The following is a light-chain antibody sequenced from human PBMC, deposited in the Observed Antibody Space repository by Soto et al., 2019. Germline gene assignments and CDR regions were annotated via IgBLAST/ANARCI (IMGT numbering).Light chain of an antibody. CDR2: EVS. Sequence: QSALTQPASVSGSPGQSIAISCSGTSSDVGDYKSVSWYQHHPGKVPKLVICEVSNRPSGVSSRFSGSKSGNTASLTISGLRAEDEADYYCTSFTTTNIWVFGGGTKLTVL. CDR3: TSFTTTNIWV. J-gene: IGLJ3*02. CDR1: SSDVGDYKS. V-gene: IGLV2-14*01.